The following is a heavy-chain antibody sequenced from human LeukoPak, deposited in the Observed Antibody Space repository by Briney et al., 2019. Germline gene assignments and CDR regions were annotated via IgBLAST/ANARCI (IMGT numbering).Heavy chain of an antibody. CDR1: GFRFSDHC. CDR3: VRVGRSETLDY. J-gene: IGHJ4*02. CDR2: TRNKANSYTT. V-gene: IGHV3-72*01. Sequence: GGSLRLSCAASGFRFSDHCMDWVRQAPGKGLEWVGRTRNKANSYTTEYAASVRGRFTISRDDSKNSLYLQMNSLKTEDTAVYYCVRVGRSETLDYWGQGTLVTVSS.